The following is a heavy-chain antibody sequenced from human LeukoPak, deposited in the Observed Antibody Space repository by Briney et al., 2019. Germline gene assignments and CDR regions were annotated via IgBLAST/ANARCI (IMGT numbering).Heavy chain of an antibody. V-gene: IGHV4-61*02. CDR2: IYTSGST. J-gene: IGHJ5*02. CDR3: ARDVSADYDFWSGYPKNWFDP. CDR1: GGSISSGCYY. Sequence: SQTLSLTCTVSGGSISSGCYYWSWIRQPAGKGLEWIGRIYTSGSTNYNPSLKSRVTISVDTSKNQFSLKLSSVTAADTAVYYCARDVSADYDFWSGYPKNWFDPWGQGTLVTVSS. D-gene: IGHD3-3*01.